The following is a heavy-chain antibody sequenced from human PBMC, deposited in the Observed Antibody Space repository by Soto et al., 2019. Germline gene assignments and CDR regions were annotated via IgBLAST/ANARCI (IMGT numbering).Heavy chain of an antibody. CDR2: ISGSGGST. V-gene: IGHV3-23*01. CDR3: ARGSNYFDY. CDR1: GFTFSTYA. D-gene: IGHD4-4*01. Sequence: PGGSLRHSCAGSGFTFSTYAMSWVRQAPGKGLEWVSAISGSGGSTYYADSVKGRFTISRDNSKDTLYLQMNSLRAEDTAVYYCARGSNYFDYWGQGTLVTVSS. J-gene: IGHJ4*02.